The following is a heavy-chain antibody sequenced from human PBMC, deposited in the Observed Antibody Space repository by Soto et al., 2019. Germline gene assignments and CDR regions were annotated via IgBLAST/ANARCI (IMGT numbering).Heavy chain of an antibody. Sequence: SETLSLTCTVSGGSISSGDYYWSWIRQPPGKGLEWIGYIYYSGSTYYNPSLKSRVTISVDTSKNQFSLKLSSVTAADTAVYYCARGPQFRFVEWHLDYWGQGTRVTV. V-gene: IGHV4-30-4*01. CDR3: ARGPQFRFVEWHLDY. CDR1: GGSISSGDYY. CDR2: IYYSGST. D-gene: IGHD3-3*01. J-gene: IGHJ4*02.